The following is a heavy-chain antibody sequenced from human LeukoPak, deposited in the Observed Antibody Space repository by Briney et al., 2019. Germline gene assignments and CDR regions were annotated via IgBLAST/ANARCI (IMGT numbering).Heavy chain of an antibody. Sequence: PSETLSLTCAVSAYSIRGDDYWGWVRQSPGKGLEWIGSIYHSGSTHYNPSLKSRATISVDTSKNQFSLMLNSVTAADTAVYYCARNRSMTTTPGFDHWGQGTLVTVSS. CDR3: ARNRSMTTTPGFDH. D-gene: IGHD4-11*01. CDR2: IYHSGST. CDR1: AYSIRGDDY. V-gene: IGHV4-38-2*01. J-gene: IGHJ4*02.